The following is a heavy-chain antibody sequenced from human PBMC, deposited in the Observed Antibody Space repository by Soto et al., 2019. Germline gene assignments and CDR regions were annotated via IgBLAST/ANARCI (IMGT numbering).Heavy chain of an antibody. CDR2: IYHSGTT. V-gene: IGHV4-31*03. CDR1: GVSVASGYY. J-gene: IGHJ6*02. D-gene: IGHD1-26*01. CDR3: ARDDWEKGGMDV. Sequence: PSETLSLTCTVSGVSVASGYYWTWIRQHPGKGPEWIGSIYHSGTTNYNPSLKSRVSISIDTSKNQFFLKLTSVTAADTAVYYCARDDWEKGGMDVWGQGTTVTVSS.